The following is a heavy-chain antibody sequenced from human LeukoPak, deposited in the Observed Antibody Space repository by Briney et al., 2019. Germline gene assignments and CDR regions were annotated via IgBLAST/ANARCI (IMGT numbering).Heavy chain of an antibody. CDR1: GLTFNKAW. CDR3: ITQRNLNRRMIDWYFDL. J-gene: IGHJ2*01. Sequence: GGSLRLSCAASGLTFNKAWMTWVRQAPGKGLEWVGRIKSITDRGTTDYAVLVKDRFIISRDDSKSMLYLQMNSLETEDTAVYYCITQRNLNRRMIDWYFDLWGRGTLVTVSS. V-gene: IGHV3-15*01. CDR2: IKSITDRGTT. D-gene: IGHD1-14*01.